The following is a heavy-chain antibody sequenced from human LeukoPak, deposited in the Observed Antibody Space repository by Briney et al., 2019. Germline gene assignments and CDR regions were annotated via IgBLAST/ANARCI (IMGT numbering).Heavy chain of an antibody. V-gene: IGHV3-30*18. J-gene: IGHJ4*02. CDR3: AKENPGGDYFDY. D-gene: IGHD1-26*01. CDR1: GFTFSSYG. Sequence: GGSLRLSCAASGFTFSSYGMHWVRQAPGKGLEWVAVISYDGSNKYYADSVKGRFTISRDNSKNTLYLQMNSLRAEDTAVYYCAKENPGGDYFDYWGQGTLVTVSS. CDR2: ISYDGSNK.